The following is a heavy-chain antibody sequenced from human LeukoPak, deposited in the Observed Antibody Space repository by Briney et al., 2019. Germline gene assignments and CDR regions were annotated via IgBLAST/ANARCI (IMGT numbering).Heavy chain of an antibody. CDR1: GFTVSSNY. CDR2: IYSGDST. J-gene: IGHJ4*02. D-gene: IGHD3-10*01. CDR3: ARALPYGSGLALDY. V-gene: IGHV3-66*01. Sequence: PGGFLRLSCAASGFTVSSNYMSWVRQAPGKGLEWVSVIYSGDSTYYADSVKGRFTISRDSSKNTLYLQMNSLRAEDTAVYYCARALPYGSGLALDYWGQGTLVTVSS.